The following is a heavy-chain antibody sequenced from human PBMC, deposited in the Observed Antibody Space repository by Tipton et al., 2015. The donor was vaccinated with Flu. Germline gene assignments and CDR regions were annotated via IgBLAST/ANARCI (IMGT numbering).Heavy chain of an antibody. J-gene: IGHJ3*02. CDR3: ARETGWGYSYASHGPHFDI. CDR2: IFSSGST. CDR1: GGSLDSYY. V-gene: IGHV4-59*01. Sequence: GLVKPSETLSLSCAVSGGSLDSYYWSWIRQPPGKGLEYIGYIFSSGSTNYNPSLKSRVTISVDTTKNQFSRKLSPVTAADTPVYYCARETGWGYSYASHGPHFDIWGQG. D-gene: IGHD5-18*01.